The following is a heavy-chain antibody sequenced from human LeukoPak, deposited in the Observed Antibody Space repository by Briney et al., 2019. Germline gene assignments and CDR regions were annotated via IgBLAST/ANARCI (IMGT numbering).Heavy chain of an antibody. CDR1: GGSISSSNYY. CDR3: ARRVIVATIDY. V-gene: IGHV4-39*01. J-gene: IGHJ4*02. CDR2: IIYTGRT. Sequence: PSETLSLTCTASGGSISSSNYYWAWIRQPPGKGLEWIGSIIYTGRTFYNPSLKSRVTISVDTSKNQFSLKLSSVTAADTAVFYCARRVIVATIDYWGQGTLVTVSS. D-gene: IGHD5-12*01.